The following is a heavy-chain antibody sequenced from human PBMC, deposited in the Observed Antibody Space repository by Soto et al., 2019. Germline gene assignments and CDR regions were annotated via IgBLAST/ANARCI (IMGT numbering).Heavy chain of an antibody. Sequence: SETLSLTCAVPGGSISSGGYSWSWIRQPPGKGLEWIGYIYHSGSTYYNPSLKSRVTISVDRSKNQFSLKLSSVTAADTAVYYCARERTYYDFWSGYIDYWGQGTLVTVSS. J-gene: IGHJ4*02. D-gene: IGHD3-3*01. CDR3: ARERTYYDFWSGYIDY. V-gene: IGHV4-30-2*01. CDR1: GGSISSGGYS. CDR2: IYHSGST.